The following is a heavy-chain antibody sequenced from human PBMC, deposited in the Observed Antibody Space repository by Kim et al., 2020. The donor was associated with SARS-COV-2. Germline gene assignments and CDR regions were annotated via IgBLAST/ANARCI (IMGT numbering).Heavy chain of an antibody. V-gene: IGHV3-9*01. CDR2: ISWNSGSI. Sequence: GGSLRLSCAASGFTFDDYAMHWVRQAPGKGLEWVSGISWNSGSIGYADSVKGRFTISRDNAKNSLYLQMNSLRAEDTALYYCAKDGRALFYSSSWGNWFDPWGQGTLVTVSS. D-gene: IGHD6-13*01. J-gene: IGHJ5*02. CDR3: AKDGRALFYSSSWGNWFDP. CDR1: GFTFDDYA.